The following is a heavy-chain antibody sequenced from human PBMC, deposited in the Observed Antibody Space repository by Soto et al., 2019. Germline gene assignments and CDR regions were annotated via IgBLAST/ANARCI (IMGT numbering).Heavy chain of an antibody. J-gene: IGHJ4*02. CDR2: ISGSGGST. Sequence: EVQLLESGGGLVQPGRSLRLSCAASGFTFSSYAMSWVRQAPGKGLEWVSAISGSGGSTYYADSVKGRFTISRDNSKNTLYLQMNSLRAEDTAVYYCAKDRFEALGAYCGGDCYSSFDYWGQGTLVTVSS. CDR1: GFTFSSYA. CDR3: AKDRFEALGAYCGGDCYSSFDY. V-gene: IGHV3-23*01. D-gene: IGHD2-21*01.